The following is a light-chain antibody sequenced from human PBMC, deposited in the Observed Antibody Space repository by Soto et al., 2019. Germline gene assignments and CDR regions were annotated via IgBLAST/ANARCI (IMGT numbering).Light chain of an antibody. CDR2: GTS. J-gene: IGKJ1*01. CDR3: QQYGSSGT. V-gene: IGKV3-20*01. Sequence: EIGLTQSPGTLSLSPGARAPLSCRASQSVSSSYLAWYQQKPGQAPRLLIYGTSNRATGIPERFSGSGSGTDFILTISRLEPEDFAVYYCQQYGSSGTFGQGTRWIS. CDR1: QSVSSSY.